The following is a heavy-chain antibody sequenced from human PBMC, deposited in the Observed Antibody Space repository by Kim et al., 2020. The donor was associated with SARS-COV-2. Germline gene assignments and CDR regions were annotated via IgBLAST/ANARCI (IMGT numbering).Heavy chain of an antibody. CDR1: GVSISSGDYY. CDR3: VRSLVRGSGSYPLGP. J-gene: IGHJ5*01. Sequence: SETQSLTCAVSGVSISSGDYYWNWVRQHPGKGLEWIGHIFNAGITYYKPSLKSRVSISVDTSKNEFSLRLNSVTGADTAVYYCVRSLVRGSGSYPLGPWGQGTLVTVSS. D-gene: IGHD3-10*01. V-gene: IGHV4-31*11. CDR2: IFNAGIT.